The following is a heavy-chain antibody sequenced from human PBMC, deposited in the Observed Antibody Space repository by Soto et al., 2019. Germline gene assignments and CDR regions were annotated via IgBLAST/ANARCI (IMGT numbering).Heavy chain of an antibody. Sequence: VQLLESGGGLLQPGGSLRLSCAASGFTFSTYAMTWVRQAPGKGPEWVSSVSGSGGNTLYADSVKGRFTISRDNSKNTQYLQMNSLRAGDTAVYYCAKGRAPSGWYPPYYYGMDVCGQGTTVIVSS. CDR3: AKGRAPSGWYPPYYYGMDV. D-gene: IGHD6-19*01. CDR1: GFTFSTYA. V-gene: IGHV3-23*01. J-gene: IGHJ6*02. CDR2: VSGSGGNT.